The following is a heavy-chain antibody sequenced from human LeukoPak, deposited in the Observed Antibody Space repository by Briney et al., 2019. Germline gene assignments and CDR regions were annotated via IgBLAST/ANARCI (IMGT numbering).Heavy chain of an antibody. J-gene: IGHJ5*02. D-gene: IGHD6-13*01. CDR3: ARAGIAAAGNRWFDP. CDR2: MYHSGST. V-gene: IGHV4-4*02. CDR1: GGSISSNNW. Sequence: ASGTLSLTCAVSGGSISSNNWWSWVRQPPGKGLEWIGEMYHSGSTNYNPSLKSRVTISVDTSKNQFSLKLSSVTAADTALYYCARAGIAAAGNRWFDPWGQGTLVTVSS.